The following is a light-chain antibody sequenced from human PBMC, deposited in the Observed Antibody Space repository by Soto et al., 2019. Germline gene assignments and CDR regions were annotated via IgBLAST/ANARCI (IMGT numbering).Light chain of an antibody. CDR2: DVS. Sequence: QSVLTQPASMSGSPGQSITISCNGTSSDVGGYNYVSWYQQHPGKAPKVIIYDVSNRPSGVSNRFSGSKSGNTASLTISGLQAEDEADYSCSSYTTSSTVVFGGGTKLTVL. V-gene: IGLV2-14*03. CDR3: SSYTTSSTVV. CDR1: SSDVGGYNY. J-gene: IGLJ2*01.